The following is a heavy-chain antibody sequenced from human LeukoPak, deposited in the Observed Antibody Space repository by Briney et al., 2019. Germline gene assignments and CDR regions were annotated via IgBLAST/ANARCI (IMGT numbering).Heavy chain of an antibody. CDR1: GFTVSSNY. CDR3: ARDPRYGPYYYGMDV. D-gene: IGHD5-18*01. J-gene: IGHJ6*02. Sequence: PGGSLRLSCAASGFTVSSNYMSWVRQAPGKGLEWVANIKQDGSEKYYVDSVKGRFTISRDNAKNSLYLQMNSLRAEDTAVYYCARDPRYGPYYYGMDVWGQGTTVTVSS. V-gene: IGHV3-7*01. CDR2: IKQDGSEK.